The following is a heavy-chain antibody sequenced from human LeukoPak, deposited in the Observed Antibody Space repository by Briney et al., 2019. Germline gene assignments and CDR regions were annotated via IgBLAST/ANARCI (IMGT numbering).Heavy chain of an antibody. CDR1: GGTFTSYA. V-gene: IGHV1-69*13. CDR3: ARDLSGSSWYRVAFDI. J-gene: IGHJ3*02. D-gene: IGHD6-13*01. CDR2: IIPIFGTA. Sequence: GASVKVSCKASGGTFTSYAISWVRQAPGQGLEWMGGIIPIFGTANYAQKFQGRVTITADESTSTAYMELSSLRSEDTAVYYCARDLSGSSWYRVAFDIWGQGTMVTVSS.